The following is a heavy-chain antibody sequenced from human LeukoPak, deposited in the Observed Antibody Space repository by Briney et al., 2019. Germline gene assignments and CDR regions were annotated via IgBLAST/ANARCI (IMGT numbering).Heavy chain of an antibody. CDR3: ARDSYYYGSGSYYMDG. V-gene: IGHV4-59*01. CDR1: SGSISSYY. CDR2: IYYSGST. J-gene: IGHJ6*03. Sequence: SETLSLTCTVSSGSISSYYSSWIRQPPGKGLEWIGYIYYSGSTNYNPSLKSRVTISVDTSKYQFSLKLSSVTAADTAVYYCARDSYYYGSGSYYMDGWGEGTTVTVSS. D-gene: IGHD3-10*01.